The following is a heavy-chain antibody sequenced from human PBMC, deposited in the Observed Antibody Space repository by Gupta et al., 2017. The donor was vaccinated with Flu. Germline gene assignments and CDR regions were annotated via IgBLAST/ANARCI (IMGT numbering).Heavy chain of an antibody. V-gene: IGHV3-7*01. CDR3: ARNRGWEQFDY. Sequence: EVQLVESGGGLVQPGGSLRLSCAASGFTFSDSWMNWVRQAPGKGLEWVANINQDGSTKNYVDSLKGRSTVSRDNAKNSLYLQMDSLRVEDTAVYFCARNRGWEQFDYWGQGTLVTVSS. J-gene: IGHJ4*02. CDR2: INQDGSTK. D-gene: IGHD5-24*01. CDR1: GFTFSDSW.